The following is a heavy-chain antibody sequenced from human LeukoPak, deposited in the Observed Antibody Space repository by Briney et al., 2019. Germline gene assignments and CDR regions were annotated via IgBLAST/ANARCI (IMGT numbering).Heavy chain of an antibody. V-gene: IGHV3-23*01. J-gene: IGHJ6*04. CDR3: ARDLYSSSSGDV. Sequence: PGRSLRLSCAASGFTFSSYAMSWVRQAPGKGLEWVSEISGSGGSTYYADSVKGRFTISRDNPKSTLYLQMNSLRAEDTAVYYCARDLYSSSSGDVWGKGTTVTVSS. CDR1: GFTFSSYA. D-gene: IGHD6-6*01. CDR2: ISGSGGST.